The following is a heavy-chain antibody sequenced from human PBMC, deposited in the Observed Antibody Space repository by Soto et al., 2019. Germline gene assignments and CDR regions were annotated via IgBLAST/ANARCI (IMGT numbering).Heavy chain of an antibody. V-gene: IGHV1-2*02. CDR1: GYTFTGYY. CDR2: INTNSGGT. Sequence: ASVKRSCKASGYTFTGYYIHWVRQAPGQGLEWMGWINTNSGGTNYAQKFQGRVTMTRDTSISTAYMEMSRLTSDDTAVYYCARMQTNDYWGQGTPVTVSS. CDR3: ARMQTNDY. J-gene: IGHJ4*02.